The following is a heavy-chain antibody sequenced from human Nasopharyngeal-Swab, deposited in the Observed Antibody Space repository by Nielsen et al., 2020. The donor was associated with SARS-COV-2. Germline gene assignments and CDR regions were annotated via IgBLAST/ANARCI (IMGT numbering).Heavy chain of an antibody. CDR2: IKSKSDGGTI. Sequence: GESLKISCAGSGFTFSQYWMSWVRQAPGKGLEWVGRIKSKSDGGTIDYAAPVKGRFTISRDDSKNTLFLQMNSLKIEDTGVYYCTTVTGPTGQLNWFDPWGQGTLVTVSS. D-gene: IGHD1-14*01. CDR3: TTVTGPTGQLNWFDP. J-gene: IGHJ5*02. CDR1: GFTFSQYW. V-gene: IGHV3-15*01.